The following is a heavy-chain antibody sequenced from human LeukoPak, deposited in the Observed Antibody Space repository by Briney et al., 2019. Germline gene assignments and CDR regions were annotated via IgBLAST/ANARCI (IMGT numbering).Heavy chain of an antibody. V-gene: IGHV3-33*01. Sequence: QPGRSLRLSCAASGFTFSSYGMHWVRQAPGKGLEWVAVIWYDGSNKYYADSVKGRFTISRDNSKNTLYLQMNSLRAEDTAVYYCARWVYDFWSGYKRHRNYFDYWGQGTLVTVSS. D-gene: IGHD3-3*01. CDR1: GFTFSSYG. CDR2: IWYDGSNK. J-gene: IGHJ4*02. CDR3: ARWVYDFWSGYKRHRNYFDY.